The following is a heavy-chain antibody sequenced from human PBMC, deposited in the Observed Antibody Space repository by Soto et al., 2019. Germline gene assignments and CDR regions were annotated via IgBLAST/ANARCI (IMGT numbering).Heavy chain of an antibody. D-gene: IGHD5-12*01. J-gene: IGHJ4*02. Sequence: QLQLQESGPGLVRPSETLSLTCTVSGGFVSSSSYFWGWIRQSPGKGLEWIGNIHYDGTTYYNASLKSRVTISVDTPKNQFSLKLNSVTAADSAVYSCARGLGYYFDPWGQGTLVTVSS. CDR3: ARGLGYYFDP. V-gene: IGHV4-39*01. CDR1: GGFVSSSSYF. CDR2: IHYDGTT.